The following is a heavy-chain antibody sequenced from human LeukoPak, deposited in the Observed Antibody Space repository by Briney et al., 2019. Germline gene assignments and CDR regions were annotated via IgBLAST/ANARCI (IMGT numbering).Heavy chain of an antibody. CDR2: IYHSGST. J-gene: IGHJ4*02. CDR1: GGSISSGSYY. V-gene: IGHV4-30-2*01. D-gene: IGHD3-3*01. Sequence: SQTLSLTCTVSGGSISSGSYYWSWIRQPAGKGLEWIEYIYHSGSTYYNPSLKSRVTISVDRSKNQFSLKLSSVTAADTAVYYCASGPDFWSGYYCDYWGQGTLVTVSS. CDR3: ASGPDFWSGYYCDY.